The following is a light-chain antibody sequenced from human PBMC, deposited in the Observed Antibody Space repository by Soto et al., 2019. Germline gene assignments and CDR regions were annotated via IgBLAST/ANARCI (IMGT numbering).Light chain of an antibody. CDR3: QQYKIWPPA. CDR1: QTISNS. V-gene: IGKV3-15*01. CDR2: DAS. Sequence: EIVMTQSPATLSVSPGEGATISCRASQTISNSLAWYQQKPGQAPRLLIYDASALPTDIPTRFSGSGYGTEFTLTISSLQSEDFAFYFCQQYKIWPPAFGQGTKVEMK. J-gene: IGKJ1*01.